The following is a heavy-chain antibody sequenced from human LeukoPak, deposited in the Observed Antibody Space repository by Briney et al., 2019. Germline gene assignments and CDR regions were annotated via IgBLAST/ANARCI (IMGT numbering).Heavy chain of an antibody. CDR2: INPSGGST. Sequence: ASVKVSCKASGHTFTSYYMHWVRQAPGQGLEWMGIINPSGGSTSYAQRFQGRVTMTRDMSTSTVYMELSSLRSEDTAVYYCAREAPSLVRFDYWGQGTLVTVSS. CDR1: GHTFTSYY. CDR3: AREAPSLVRFDY. V-gene: IGHV1-46*01. D-gene: IGHD2-2*01. J-gene: IGHJ4*02.